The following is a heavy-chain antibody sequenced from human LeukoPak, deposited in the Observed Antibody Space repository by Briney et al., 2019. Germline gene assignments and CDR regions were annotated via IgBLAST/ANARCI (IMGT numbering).Heavy chain of an antibody. V-gene: IGHV4-38-2*01. D-gene: IGHD3-22*01. CDR2: INHSGIT. J-gene: IGHJ4*02. CDR1: GYSIRSGHY. CDR3: ARSGDYIKEGFDY. Sequence: SETLSLTCAVSGYSIRSGHYWGWIRQSPGKGLEWIGSINHSGITEYNPSLKSRVTLSVDTSKNQFSLQLRSVTAADRALYHCARSGDYIKEGFDYWGQGTQVTVSS.